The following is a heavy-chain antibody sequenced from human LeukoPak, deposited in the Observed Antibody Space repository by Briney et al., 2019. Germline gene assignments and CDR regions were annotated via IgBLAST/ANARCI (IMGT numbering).Heavy chain of an antibody. J-gene: IGHJ4*02. D-gene: IGHD4-23*01. CDR3: ARGRPHGNDY. Sequence: GGSLRLSCAASGFTFSSFWMHWVRQAPGKGLVWVSRIASDGSSTTYADSVKGRFSISRDNAKNTLYLQMNSLRVEDTAVYYCARGRPHGNDYWGQGTLVTVSS. CDR2: IASDGSST. V-gene: IGHV3-74*01. CDR1: GFTFSSFW.